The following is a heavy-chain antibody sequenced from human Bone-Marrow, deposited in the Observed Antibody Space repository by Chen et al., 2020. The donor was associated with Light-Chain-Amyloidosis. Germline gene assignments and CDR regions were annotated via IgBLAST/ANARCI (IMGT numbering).Heavy chain of an antibody. V-gene: IGHV3-30*18. J-gene: IGHJ4*02. CDR3: AKGFSTDY. CDR1: GFTFSSYG. D-gene: IGHD2-2*01. Sequence: QVQLVESGGGVVQPGRSLRLSCAASGFTFSSYGMHWVRQAPGKGLEWVSVISYDGSNKYYADSVKGRFTISRDNSKNTLYLQMNRLRAEDTAVYYCAKGFSTDYWGQGTLVTVSS. CDR2: ISYDGSNK.